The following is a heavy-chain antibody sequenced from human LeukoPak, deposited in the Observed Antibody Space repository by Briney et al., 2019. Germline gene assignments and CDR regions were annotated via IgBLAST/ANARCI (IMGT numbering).Heavy chain of an antibody. Sequence: GASVKVSCKASGYTFTSYYMHWVRQAPGQGLEWMGWINPNSGGTNYAQKFQGRVTMTRDTSISTAYMELSRLRSDDTAVYYCATISPDWERHYYYYMDVWGKGTTVTVSS. J-gene: IGHJ6*03. CDR2: INPNSGGT. V-gene: IGHV1-2*02. CDR1: GYTFTSYY. CDR3: ATISPDWERHYYYYMDV. D-gene: IGHD1-26*01.